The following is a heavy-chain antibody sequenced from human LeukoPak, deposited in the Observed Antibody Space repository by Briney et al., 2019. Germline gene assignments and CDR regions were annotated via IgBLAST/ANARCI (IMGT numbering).Heavy chain of an antibody. CDR1: GGSISSDY. CDR2: IYYSGST. Sequence: SETLSLTCNVSGGSISSDYWSWIRQSPGKGLEWIGYIYYSGSTKYNPSLESRVTISIDTSKNHFSLKLSSVTAADTAVYYCARDRSSGWTGVFDVWGRGTMVTGSS. CDR3: ARDRSSGWTGVFDV. J-gene: IGHJ3*01. V-gene: IGHV4-59*01. D-gene: IGHD6-19*01.